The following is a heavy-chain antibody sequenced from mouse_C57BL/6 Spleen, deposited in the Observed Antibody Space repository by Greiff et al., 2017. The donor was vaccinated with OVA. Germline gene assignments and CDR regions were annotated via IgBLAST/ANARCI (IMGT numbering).Heavy chain of an antibody. CDR1: GYTFTSYW. D-gene: IGHD1-1*01. CDR2: IYPGSGST. CDR3: ASGITTVVAH. J-gene: IGHJ2*01. Sequence: QVQLQQPGAELVKPGASVKMSCTASGYTFTSYWITWVKQRPGQGLEWIGDIYPGSGSTNYNEKFKSKATLTVNTSSSTAYMQLSSLTSEDSAVYYCASGITTVVAHWGQGTTLTVSS. V-gene: IGHV1-55*01.